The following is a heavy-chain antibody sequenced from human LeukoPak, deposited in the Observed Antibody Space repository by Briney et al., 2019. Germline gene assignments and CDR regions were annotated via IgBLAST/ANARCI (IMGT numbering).Heavy chain of an antibody. CDR1: GYTFTSYD. Sequence: RRASVKVSCKASGYTFTSYDINWVRQATGQGLEWMGWMNPNSGNTGYAQKFQGRVTITRNTSISTAYMELSSLRSEDTAVYYCARGPMVRGVIGWFDPWGQGTLVTVSS. J-gene: IGHJ5*02. CDR2: MNPNSGNT. D-gene: IGHD3-10*01. CDR3: ARGPMVRGVIGWFDP. V-gene: IGHV1-8*03.